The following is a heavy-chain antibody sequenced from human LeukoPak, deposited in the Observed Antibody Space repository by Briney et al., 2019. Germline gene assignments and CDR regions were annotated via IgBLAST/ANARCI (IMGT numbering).Heavy chain of an antibody. D-gene: IGHD5-18*01. CDR2: IFPSGGEI. Sequence: GGSLRLSCAASGFTFSTFAMIWVRQPPGKGLEWVSSIFPSGGEIHYADSVRGRFTISRDNSKSTLALQMNSLRVEDTAIYYCATYRQVLLPFESWGQGTLVTVSS. J-gene: IGHJ4*02. CDR3: ATYRQVLLPFES. V-gene: IGHV3-23*01. CDR1: GFTFSTFA.